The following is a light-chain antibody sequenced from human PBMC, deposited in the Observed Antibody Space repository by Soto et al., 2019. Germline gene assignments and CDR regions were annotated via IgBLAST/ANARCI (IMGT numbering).Light chain of an antibody. CDR2: DAS. J-gene: IGKJ1*01. CDR3: QQYNSYPWT. Sequence: DIPMTQSPSTLSASVGDRVTITCRASQSISSWLAWYQQKPGKAPKLLIYDASSLESGVPSRFSGSASGTEFTLTISSLQPDDFATNYCQQYNSYPWTFGQGTKVEIK. CDR1: QSISSW. V-gene: IGKV1-5*01.